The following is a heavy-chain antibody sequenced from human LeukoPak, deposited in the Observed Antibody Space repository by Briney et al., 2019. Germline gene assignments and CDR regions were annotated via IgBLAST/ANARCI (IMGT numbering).Heavy chain of an antibody. J-gene: IGHJ1*01. D-gene: IGHD3-22*01. CDR3: AKRGLEVVVITRTGGYFQH. CDR2: ISGSGGST. CDR1: GFTFSDAW. V-gene: IGHV3-23*01. Sequence: GGSLRLSCAASGFTFSDAWMSWARQAPGKGLEWVSAISGSGGSTYYADSVKGRFTISRDNSKNTLYLQMNSLRAEDTAVYYCAKRGLEVVVITRTGGYFQHWGQGTLVTVSS.